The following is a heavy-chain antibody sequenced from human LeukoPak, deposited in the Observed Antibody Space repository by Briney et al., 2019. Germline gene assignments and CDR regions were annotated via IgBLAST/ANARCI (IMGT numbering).Heavy chain of an antibody. D-gene: IGHD3-10*01. CDR1: GFTFNDAW. J-gene: IGHJ4*02. Sequence: GGSLRLSCATSGFTFNDAWMSWVRQAPGKGLVWVSRIYSDGTSTSYADSVRGRFTVSRDNAKNTLYLQMNSLRAEDTAVYYCARGGPYGSGSYSLDYWGQGTLVTVSS. V-gene: IGHV3-74*01. CDR2: IYSDGTST. CDR3: ARGGPYGSGSYSLDY.